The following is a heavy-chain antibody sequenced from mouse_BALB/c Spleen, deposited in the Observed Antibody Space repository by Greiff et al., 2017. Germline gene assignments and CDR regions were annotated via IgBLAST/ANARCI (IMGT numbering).Heavy chain of an antibody. CDR3: ARERDYDGDYAMDY. CDR2: INPSTGYT. D-gene: IGHD2-4*01. CDR1: GYTFTSYW. J-gene: IGHJ4*01. Sequence: VQLQQSGAELAKPGASVKMSCKASGYTFTSYWMHWVKQRPGQGLEWIGYINPSTGYTEYNQKFKDKATLTADKSSSTAYMQLSSLTSEDSAVYYCARERDYDGDYAMDYWGQGTSVTVSS. V-gene: IGHV1-7*01.